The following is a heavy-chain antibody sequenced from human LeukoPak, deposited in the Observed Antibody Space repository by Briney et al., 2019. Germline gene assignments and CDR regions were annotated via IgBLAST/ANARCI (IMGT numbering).Heavy chain of an antibody. V-gene: IGHV1-18*01. J-gene: IGHJ3*02. D-gene: IGHD3-9*01. CDR2: ISAYNGNT. CDR3: ARAQWVLRYFDWLYPGHAFDI. CDR1: GYTFTSYG. Sequence: GASVKVSCKASGYTFTSYGISWVRQAPGQGLEWMGWISAYNGNTNYAQKLQGRVTMTTDRSTSTAYMELRSLRSDDTAVYYCARAQWVLRYFDWLYPGHAFDIWGQGTMVTVSS.